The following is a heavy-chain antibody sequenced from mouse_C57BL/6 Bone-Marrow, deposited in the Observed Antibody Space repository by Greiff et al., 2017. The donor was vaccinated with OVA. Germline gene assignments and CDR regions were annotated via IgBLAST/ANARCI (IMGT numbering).Heavy chain of an antibody. Sequence: VQLQESGAELARPGASVKLSCKASGYTFTSYGISWVKQRTGQGLEWIGEIYPRSGNTYYNEQFKGKATLTADKSSSTAYMELRSLTSEDSAVYFCARSPIYYYGSSFAYWGQGTPVTVSA. CDR2: IYPRSGNT. CDR3: ARSPIYYYGSSFAY. D-gene: IGHD1-1*01. V-gene: IGHV1-81*01. J-gene: IGHJ3*01. CDR1: GYTFTSYG.